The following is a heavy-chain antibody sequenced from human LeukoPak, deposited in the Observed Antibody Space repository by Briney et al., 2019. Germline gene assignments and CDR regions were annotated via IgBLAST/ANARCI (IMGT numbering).Heavy chain of an antibody. CDR3: ARVVGAGYYGMDV. V-gene: IGHV3-13*01. D-gene: IGHD1-26*01. CDR2: IGVAGDT. CDR1: GFTFSRYD. J-gene: IGHJ6*02. Sequence: GGSLRLSCAASGFTFSRYDVHWVRQAAGKGLEWVSAIGVAGDTYYPGSVKGRFTISRENAKNSLYLQMNSLRAEDTAVYYCARVVGAGYYGMDVWGQGTTVTVSS.